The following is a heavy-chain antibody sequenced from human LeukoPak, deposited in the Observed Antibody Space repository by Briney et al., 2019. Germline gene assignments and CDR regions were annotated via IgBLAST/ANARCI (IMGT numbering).Heavy chain of an antibody. J-gene: IGHJ6*02. D-gene: IGHD6-19*01. CDR3: ARWGSGWYPYYYNYGMDV. Sequence: GGSLRLSCAASGFTVSSNYMSWVRQAPGKGLVWVSVIYSGGSTYYADSVKGRFTISRDNSKNTLYLQMNSLRAEDTAVYYCARWGSGWYPYYYNYGMDVWGQGTTVTVSS. V-gene: IGHV3-53*01. CDR1: GFTVSSNY. CDR2: IYSGGST.